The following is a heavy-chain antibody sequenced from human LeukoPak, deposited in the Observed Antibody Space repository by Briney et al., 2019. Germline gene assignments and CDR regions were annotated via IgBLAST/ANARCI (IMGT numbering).Heavy chain of an antibody. CDR2: MNPNSGNT. Sequence: EASVKVSCKDSGYTFTSYAINWVRQATGQGLDGMGWMNPNSGNTGYAQKFQGRVTMTRNTSISTDYMELSSLRSEDTAVYYCARITIFGLDPAIGEGYYYYYGMDVWGQGATVTVSS. CDR3: ARITIFGLDPAIGEGYYYYYGMDV. J-gene: IGHJ6*02. D-gene: IGHD3-3*01. V-gene: IGHV1-8*01. CDR1: GYTFTSYA.